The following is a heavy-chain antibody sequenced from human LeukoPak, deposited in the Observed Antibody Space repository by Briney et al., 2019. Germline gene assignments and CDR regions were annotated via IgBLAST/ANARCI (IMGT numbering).Heavy chain of an antibody. CDR3: ATNSPGYDSYNWFDP. CDR2: IYYSGST. D-gene: IGHD5-12*01. V-gene: IGHV4-59*03. Sequence: PSETLSLTCTVSGGSINGYYWSWIRQPPGKGLEWIGYIYYSGSTNYNPSLKSRVTISVDTSKNQFSLKLSSVTTADTAVYYCATNSPGYDSYNWFDPWGQGTLVTVSS. CDR1: GGSINGYY. J-gene: IGHJ5*02.